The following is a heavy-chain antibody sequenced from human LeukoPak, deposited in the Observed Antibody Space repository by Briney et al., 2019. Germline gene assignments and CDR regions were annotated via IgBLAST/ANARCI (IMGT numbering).Heavy chain of an antibody. CDR1: GFTFSSYS. D-gene: IGHD2-2*01. CDR3: ARLRGYIVVVPAANYGMDV. Sequence: SGGSLRLSCAASGFTFSSYSMNWVRQAPGKGLEWVSYISSSSSTIYYADSVKGRFTISRDNAKNSLYLQMNSLSDEDTAVYYCARLRGYIVVVPAANYGMDVWGQGTTVTVSS. V-gene: IGHV3-48*02. J-gene: IGHJ6*02. CDR2: ISSSSSTI.